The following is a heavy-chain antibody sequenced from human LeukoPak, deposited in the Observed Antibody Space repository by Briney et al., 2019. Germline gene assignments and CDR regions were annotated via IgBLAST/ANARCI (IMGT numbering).Heavy chain of an antibody. J-gene: IGHJ4*02. V-gene: IGHV3-48*03. CDR1: GFTFSSSE. CDR2: ISSSGSTI. D-gene: IGHD1-26*01. CDR3: ARDDLSRSSSLFDY. Sequence: PGGSLRLSCAASGFTFSSSEMNWVRQAPGKGLEWVSYISSSGSTIYYADSVKGRFTISRDNAKNSLYLQMNSLRAEDTAVYYCARDDLSRSSSLFDYWGQGTLVTVSS.